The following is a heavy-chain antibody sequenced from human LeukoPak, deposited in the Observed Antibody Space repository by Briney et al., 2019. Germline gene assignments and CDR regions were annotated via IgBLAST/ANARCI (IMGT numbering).Heavy chain of an antibody. CDR1: GGSISSGSYY. CDR3: ARTTGDRNYFDY. J-gene: IGHJ4*02. CDR2: IYTSGST. D-gene: IGHD7-27*01. V-gene: IGHV4-61*02. Sequence: SETLSLTCTVSGGSISSGSYYWSWIRQPAGKGLEWIGRIYTSGSTNYNPSLKSRVTISVDTSKNQFSLKLSSVTAADTAVHYCARTTGDRNYFDYWGQGTLVTVSS.